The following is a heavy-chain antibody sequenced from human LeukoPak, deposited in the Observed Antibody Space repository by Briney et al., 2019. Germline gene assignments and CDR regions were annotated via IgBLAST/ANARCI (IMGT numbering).Heavy chain of an antibody. J-gene: IGHJ4*02. CDR3: ARASYGSGSFPDY. CDR2: ISSSSSTI. D-gene: IGHD3-10*01. V-gene: IGHV3-48*01. CDR1: GFTFSSYS. Sequence: PGGSLRLSCAASGFTFSSYSVNWVRQAPGKGLEWVSYISSSSSTIYYADSVKGRFNISRDNAKNTLYLQMNSLRAEDTAVYYCARASYGSGSFPDYWGQGTLVTVSS.